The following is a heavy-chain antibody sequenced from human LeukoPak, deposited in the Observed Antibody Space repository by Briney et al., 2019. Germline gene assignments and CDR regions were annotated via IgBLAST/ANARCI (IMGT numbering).Heavy chain of an antibody. CDR1: GYSISSGYY. J-gene: IGHJ3*02. D-gene: IGHD3-3*01. V-gene: IGHV4-38-2*01. CDR3: ARGTRGLEWLANDAFDI. Sequence: SETLSLTCAVSGYSISSGYYWGWIRQPPGKGLEWIGSIYHSGSTYYNPSLKSRVTISVDTSKHQFSLKLSSVTAADTAVYYCARGTRGLEWLANDAFDIWGQGTMVTVSS. CDR2: IYHSGST.